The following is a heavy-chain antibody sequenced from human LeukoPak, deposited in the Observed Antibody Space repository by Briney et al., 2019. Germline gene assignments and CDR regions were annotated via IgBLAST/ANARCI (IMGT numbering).Heavy chain of an antibody. CDR2: IYYSGST. CDR1: GGSISSYY. V-gene: IGHV4-59*01. D-gene: IGHD5-12*01. CDR3: ARVQRGYSGYDYDY. J-gene: IGHJ4*02. Sequence: KPSETLSLTCTVSGGSISSYYWSWIRQPPGKGLEWIGYIYYSGSTNYNPSLKSRVTISVDTSKNQFSLKLSSVTAADTAVYYCARVQRGYSGYDYDYWGQGTLVTVSS.